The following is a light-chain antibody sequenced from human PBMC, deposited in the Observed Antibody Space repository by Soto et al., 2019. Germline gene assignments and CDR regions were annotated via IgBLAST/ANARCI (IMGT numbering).Light chain of an antibody. CDR1: QSVSSD. CDR3: LQDYNYPRT. J-gene: IGKJ1*01. CDR2: GAS. Sequence: EIVMTQSPDTLSVSPGERVTLSCRASQSVSSDLAWYQQKPGQAPRLLIYGASTRATDIAARFSGSGSGTEFTLTISSLQPEDFATYYCLQDYNYPRTFGQGTKVEIK. V-gene: IGKV3-15*01.